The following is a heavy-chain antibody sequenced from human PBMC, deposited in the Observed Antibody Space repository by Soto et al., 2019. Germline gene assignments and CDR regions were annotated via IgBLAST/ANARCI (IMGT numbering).Heavy chain of an antibody. CDR2: INPEGSAE. Sequence: EMQLVESGGALVQPGGSLRLSCAASGFTFSSSWMAWVRQAPGKGLEWVANINPEGSAEYYVDSVKGRFTISRDNAKNSLYLQMNSLRLEDTALYYCARNGVWCFDFWGQGTLVSISS. J-gene: IGHJ4*02. CDR3: ARNGVWCFDF. D-gene: IGHD2-8*02. V-gene: IGHV3-7*02. CDR1: GFTFSSSW.